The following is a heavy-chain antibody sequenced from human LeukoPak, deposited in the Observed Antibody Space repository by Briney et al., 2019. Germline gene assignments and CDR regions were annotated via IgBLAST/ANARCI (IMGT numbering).Heavy chain of an antibody. CDR2: IYSGGST. CDR3: ARDLRGYFDY. J-gene: IGHJ4*02. CDR1: GFTVSSNY. D-gene: IGHD3-10*01. V-gene: IGHV3-53*01. Sequence: GGSLRLSCAASGFTVSSNYMSWVRQAPGKGLEWASVIYSGGSTYYADSVKGRFTISRDNSKNTLYLQMNSLRAEDTAVYYCARDLRGYFDYWGQGTLVTVSS.